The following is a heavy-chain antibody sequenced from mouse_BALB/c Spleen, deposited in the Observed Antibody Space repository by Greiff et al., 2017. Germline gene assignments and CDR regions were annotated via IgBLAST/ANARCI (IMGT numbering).Heavy chain of an antibody. V-gene: IGHV5-6*02. CDR3: ARHKEVPFAY. CDR2: ISSGGSYT. Sequence: DVKLVESGGDLVKPGGSLKLSCAASGFTFSSYGMSWVRQTPDKRLEWVATISSGGSYTYYPDSVKGRFTISRDNAKNTLYLQMSSLKSEDTAMYYCARHKEVPFAYWGQGTLVTVSA. J-gene: IGHJ3*01. CDR1: GFTFSSYG.